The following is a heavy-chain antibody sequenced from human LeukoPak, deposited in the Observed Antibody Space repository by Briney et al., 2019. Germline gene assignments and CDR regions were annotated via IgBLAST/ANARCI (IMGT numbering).Heavy chain of an antibody. V-gene: IGHV4-38-2*02. CDR3: ARVTTESYFDY. J-gene: IGHJ4*02. Sequence: SETLSLTCTVSGYSITSGYYWGWIRQPPGKGLEWIGSIYHSGTAYYNPSLKSRVTISLDTSKNQFSLKLNSVTAADTAMYFCARVTTESYFDYWGKGTLVTVSS. CDR1: GYSITSGYY. D-gene: IGHD4-11*01. CDR2: IYHSGTA.